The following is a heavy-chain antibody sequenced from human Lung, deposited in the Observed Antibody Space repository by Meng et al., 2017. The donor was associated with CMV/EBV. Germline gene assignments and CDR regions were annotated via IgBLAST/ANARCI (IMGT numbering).Heavy chain of an antibody. V-gene: IGHV3-7*04. Sequence: GGSXRLXCAASGFSIRDYWMSWVRQAQGKGLEWVANINQDASERYYVDSVKGRFTISRDNAENSLYLQMSSLRVGDTAIYYCARAGAYHDFWTAKEGGYYYYCMDFXGQGXTVTVSS. CDR1: GFSIRDYW. J-gene: IGHJ6*02. D-gene: IGHD3/OR15-3a*01. CDR2: INQDASER. CDR3: ARAGAYHDFWTAKEGGYYYYCMDF.